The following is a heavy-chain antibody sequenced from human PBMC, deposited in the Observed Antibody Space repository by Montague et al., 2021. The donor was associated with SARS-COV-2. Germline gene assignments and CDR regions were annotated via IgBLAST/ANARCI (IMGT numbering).Heavy chain of an antibody. D-gene: IGHD1/OR15-1a*01. Sequence: SETLSLTCTVSGGSLSGHHWSWIRQPPGKGLEWIGYIFHSGNTNYNPSLKSRVTISVDTPKNQFSLRLTSVTAADTAVYYCARLNWDNDSVFDSWGQGAVVAVSS. CDR1: GGSLSGHH. J-gene: IGHJ4*02. CDR2: IFHSGNT. V-gene: IGHV4-59*11. CDR3: ARLNWDNDSVFDS.